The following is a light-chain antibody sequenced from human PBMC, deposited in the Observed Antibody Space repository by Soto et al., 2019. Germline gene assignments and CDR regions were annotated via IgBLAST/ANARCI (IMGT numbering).Light chain of an antibody. CDR3: QQRNNWQVT. V-gene: IGKV3-11*01. Sequence: PGESATLSCQASLSVDSYLAWYHQKPGQSPRLLIYDVSNRATGIPDRFSGSGSGTDFTLTISRLEPGDFAVYYCQQRNNWQVTFGQGTRLEIK. CDR1: LSVDSY. J-gene: IGKJ5*01. CDR2: DVS.